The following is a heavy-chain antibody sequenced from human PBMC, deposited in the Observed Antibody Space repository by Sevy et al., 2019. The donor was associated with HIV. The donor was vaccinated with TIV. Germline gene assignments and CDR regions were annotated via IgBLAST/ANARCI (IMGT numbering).Heavy chain of an antibody. D-gene: IGHD3-3*01. V-gene: IGHV3-74*01. J-gene: IGHJ6*02. CDR3: ARGQLLQFLEWPSYGLDV. Sequence: GGSLRLSCAVSGFTFSSHWMFWVRQAPGKGLVWVSHINSHGTITNYADSVKGSFAISRDNTKNTIYLQMNSLRAEDTAVYYCARGQLLQFLEWPSYGLDVWGQGTTVTVSS. CDR1: GFTFSSHW. CDR2: INSHGTIT.